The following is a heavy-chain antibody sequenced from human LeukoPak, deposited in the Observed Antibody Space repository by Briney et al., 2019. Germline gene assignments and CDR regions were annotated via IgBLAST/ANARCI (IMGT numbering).Heavy chain of an antibody. D-gene: IGHD2-2*01. V-gene: IGHV3-30*02. J-gene: IGHJ4*02. CDR3: AKGSTVVPAAYYFDY. CDR1: GLTFISYG. CDR2: IRYDGSNK. Sequence: GGSLRLSCAASGLTFISYGMHWVRQAPGKGLAWVAFIRYDGSNKYYADSVKGRFTISRDNSKNTLYLQMNSLRDEDTAVYYCAKGSTVVPAAYYFDYWGKGTLVTVSS.